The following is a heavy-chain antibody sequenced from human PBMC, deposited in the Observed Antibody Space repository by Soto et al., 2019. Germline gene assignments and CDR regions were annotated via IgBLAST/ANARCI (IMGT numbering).Heavy chain of an antibody. D-gene: IGHD2-15*01. J-gene: IGHJ4*02. CDR2: ITTSGGHA. Sequence: AASVKVSCKASGYTFSSYYIHWVRQAPGQGLEWLGLITTSGGHAYYAQKFQGRVALTRDTSTSTVYMDLTSLTSEDTAVYYCARGEVVAATSYCDYWRQGTLVTVSS. V-gene: IGHV1-46*01. CDR1: GYTFSSYY. CDR3: ARGEVVAATSYCDY.